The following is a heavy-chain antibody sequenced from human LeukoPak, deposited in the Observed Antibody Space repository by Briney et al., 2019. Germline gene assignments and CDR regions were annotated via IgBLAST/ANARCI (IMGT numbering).Heavy chain of an antibody. CDR1: GGSISSGGYY. CDR2: IYYSGST. D-gene: IGHD3-22*01. V-gene: IGHV4-31*03. Sequence: SETLSLTCTVSGGSISSGGYYWSWIRQHPGKGLEWIGYIYYSGSTYYNPSLKSRVTISVDTSKNQFSLKLSSVTAADTAVYYCARGRGPTMIAWGQGTLVTVSS. J-gene: IGHJ5*02. CDR3: ARGRGPTMIA.